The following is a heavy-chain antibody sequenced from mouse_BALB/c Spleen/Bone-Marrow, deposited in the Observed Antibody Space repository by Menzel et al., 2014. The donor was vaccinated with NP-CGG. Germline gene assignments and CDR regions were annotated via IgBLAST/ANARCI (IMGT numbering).Heavy chain of an antibody. CDR2: INPYNGAT. V-gene: IGHV1-26*01. CDR3: ARKGNYGWFAY. J-gene: IGHJ3*01. Sequence: VQLQQSGPELVKPGALVKISCKASGYSFTAYYIHWVKQSHVKSLEWIGRINPYNGATSYNQNFKDKASLTVDKSSSTAYMELHSLTSEDSAVYYCARKGNYGWFAYWGQGTLVTVSA. D-gene: IGHD2-1*01. CDR1: GYSFTAYY.